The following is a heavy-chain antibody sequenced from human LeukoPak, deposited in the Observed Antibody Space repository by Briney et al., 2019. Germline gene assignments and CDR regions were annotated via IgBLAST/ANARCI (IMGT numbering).Heavy chain of an antibody. CDR3: ATGYSYGYLTN. Sequence: VKVSCXAXXXTFSXXAXSWVRQAPGQGLEWMGRIIPILGIANYAQKFQGRVTITADKSTSTAYMELSSLRSEDTAVYYCATGYSYGYLTNWGQGTLVTVSS. D-gene: IGHD5-18*01. V-gene: IGHV1-69*04. CDR2: IIPILGIA. J-gene: IGHJ4*02. CDR1: XXTFSXXA.